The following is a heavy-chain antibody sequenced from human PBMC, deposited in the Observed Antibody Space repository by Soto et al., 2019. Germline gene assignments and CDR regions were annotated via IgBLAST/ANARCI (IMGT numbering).Heavy chain of an antibody. CDR1: GYTFTSYG. J-gene: IGHJ6*02. V-gene: IGHV1-18*01. Sequence: ASVKVSCKASGYTFTSYGISWVRQAPGQGLEWMGWISAYNGNTNYAQKLQSRVTMTTDTSTSTAYMELRSLRSDDTAVYYCARDSYYYDSSGYSPIYYYYGMDVWGQGTTVTVSS. CDR2: ISAYNGNT. D-gene: IGHD3-22*01. CDR3: ARDSYYYDSSGYSPIYYYYGMDV.